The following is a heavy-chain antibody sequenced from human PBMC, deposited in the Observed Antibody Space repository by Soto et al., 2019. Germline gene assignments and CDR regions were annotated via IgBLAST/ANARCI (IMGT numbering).Heavy chain of an antibody. CDR2: IIPIFGTA. V-gene: IGHV1-69*13. CDR1: GGTFSSYA. Sequence: SVKVSCKASGGTFSSYAISWVRQAPGQGLEWMGGIIPIFGTANYAQKFQGRVTITADESTSTAYMELSSLRSEDTAVYYCARVYCTNGVCYKAWFDTWGQGTLVAVSS. J-gene: IGHJ5*02. CDR3: ARVYCTNGVCYKAWFDT. D-gene: IGHD2-8*01.